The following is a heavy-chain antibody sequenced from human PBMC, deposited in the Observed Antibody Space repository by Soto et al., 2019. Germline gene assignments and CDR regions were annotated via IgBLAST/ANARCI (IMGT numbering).Heavy chain of an antibody. CDR2: IIPIFTRT. V-gene: IGHV1-69*13. Sequence: SVKVSCKASGGTFSTSSFVWVRQGPGQGLEWMGGIIPIFTRTNFAQKFQGRVTFSADESTRTTYMELSSLRSEDTAVYYCARDLEGGSSSSRYTYWFDPWGQGTLVTVSS. CDR1: GGTFSTSS. D-gene: IGHD6-6*01. CDR3: ARDLEGGSSSSRYTYWFDP. J-gene: IGHJ5*02.